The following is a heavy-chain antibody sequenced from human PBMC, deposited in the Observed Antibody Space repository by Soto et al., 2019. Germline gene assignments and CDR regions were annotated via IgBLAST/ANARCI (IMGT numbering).Heavy chain of an antibody. CDR2: ISGSGGST. V-gene: IGHV3-23*01. CDR1: GFTFSSYA. D-gene: IGHD6-19*01. CDR3: AKFLRVGAVAGTHDAFDI. Sequence: GGSLRLSCAASGFTFSSYAMSWVRQAPGKGLEWVSAISGSGGSTYYADSVKGRFTISRDNSKNTLYLQMNSLRAEDTAVYYCAKFLRVGAVAGTHDAFDIWGQGTMVTVSS. J-gene: IGHJ3*02.